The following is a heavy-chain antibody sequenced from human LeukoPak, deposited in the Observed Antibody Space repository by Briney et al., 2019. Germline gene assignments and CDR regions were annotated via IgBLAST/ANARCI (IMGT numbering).Heavy chain of an antibody. D-gene: IGHD4-17*01. J-gene: IGHJ3*02. CDR2: IYYSGST. CDR3: ARAPAATVTGAFDI. V-gene: IGHV4-31*03. Sequence: PSQTLSLTCTVSGGSISSGGYYWSWIRQHPGKGLEWIGYIYYSGSTYYNPSLKSRVTISVDTSKNQFSLKLSSVTAADTAVYYCARAPAATVTGAFDIWGQGTMVTVSS. CDR1: GGSISSGGYY.